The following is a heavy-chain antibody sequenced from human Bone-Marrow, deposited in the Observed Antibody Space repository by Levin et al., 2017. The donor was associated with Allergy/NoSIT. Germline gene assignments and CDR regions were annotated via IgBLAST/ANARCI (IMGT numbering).Heavy chain of an antibody. CDR1: EFTFNTYE. D-gene: IGHD6-6*01. CDR3: ARAAYSSSSSHYFYFLDV. J-gene: IGHJ6*03. CDR2: ISSSGNTK. V-gene: IGHV3-48*03. Sequence: LSLTCAASEFTFNTYEFYWVRQAPGEGLEWISYISSSGNTKFYADSVKGRFTVSRDNAKNSLHLQMSSLRVDDSGLYFCARAAYSSSSSHYFYFLDVWGRGTTVTVSS.